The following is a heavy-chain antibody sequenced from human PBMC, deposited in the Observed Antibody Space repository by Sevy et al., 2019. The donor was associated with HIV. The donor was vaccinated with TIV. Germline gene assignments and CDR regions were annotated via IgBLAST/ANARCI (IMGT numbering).Heavy chain of an antibody. J-gene: IGHJ5*02. CDR3: ARTHSITFGGVIVNWFDP. CDR1: GGSISSSSYY. V-gene: IGHV4-39*01. Sequence: SETLSLTCTVSGGSISSSSYYWGWIRQPPGKGLEWIGSIYYSGSTYYNPSLKSRVTISADTSKNQFSLKLSSVTAADTAVYYCARTHSITFGGVIVNWFDPWGQGTLVTVSS. D-gene: IGHD3-16*02. CDR2: IYYSGST.